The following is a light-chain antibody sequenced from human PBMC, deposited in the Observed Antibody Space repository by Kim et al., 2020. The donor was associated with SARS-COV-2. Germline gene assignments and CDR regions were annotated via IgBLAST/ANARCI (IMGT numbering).Light chain of an antibody. J-gene: IGLJ1*01. CDR3: NSRDSSGNHYV. Sequence: AMGQTVRITSQGDSLRSYYASWYQQKPGQAPVLVIYGKNNRPSGIPDRFSGSSSGNTASLTITGAQAEDEADYYCNSRDSSGNHYVFGTGTKVT. CDR2: GKN. CDR1: SLRSYY. V-gene: IGLV3-19*01.